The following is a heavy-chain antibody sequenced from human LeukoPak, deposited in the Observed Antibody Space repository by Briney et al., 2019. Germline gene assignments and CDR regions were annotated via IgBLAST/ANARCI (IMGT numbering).Heavy chain of an antibody. CDR3: ARRMATVTDAFDI. V-gene: IGHV4-59*08. Sequence: SETLSLTCNVSGDSLTSHFWSWIRQTPGKGLEWIGYVFHSGTTNYSPSLKSRVTISLDTSKKQFYLRLASVTAADTAVYYCARRMATVTDAFDIWGRGSIESVSS. J-gene: IGHJ3*02. D-gene: IGHD5-24*01. CDR1: GDSLTSHF. CDR2: VFHSGTT.